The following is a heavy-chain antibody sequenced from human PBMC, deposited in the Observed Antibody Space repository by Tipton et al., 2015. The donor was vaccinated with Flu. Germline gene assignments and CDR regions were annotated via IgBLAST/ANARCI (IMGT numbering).Heavy chain of an antibody. V-gene: IGHV4-59*07. CDR1: GGSISDYY. D-gene: IGHD1-26*01. CDR3: VHGGGAYFDY. Sequence: TLSLTCSVSGGSISDYYWSWVRQVPGKGLEWVAYIYYGGSPNYNPSLESRVTIFADPSKNEFYLNLRSVTAADTAIYYCVHGGGAYFDYWGQGTLTTVSS. J-gene: IGHJ4*02. CDR2: IYYGGSP.